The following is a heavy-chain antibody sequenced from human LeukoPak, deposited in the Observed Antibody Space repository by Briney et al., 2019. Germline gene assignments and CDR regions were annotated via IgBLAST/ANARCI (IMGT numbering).Heavy chain of an antibody. Sequence: SETLSLTCAVSGGSISSGGYSWSWIRQHPGKGLEWIGYIYYSGSTYYNPSLKSRVTISVDTSKNQFSLKLTSVTAADTAVYYCARTVTTTHFDYWGQGTLVTVSS. J-gene: IGHJ4*02. CDR1: GGSISSGGYS. D-gene: IGHD4-11*01. V-gene: IGHV4-31*11. CDR2: IYYSGST. CDR3: ARTVTTTHFDY.